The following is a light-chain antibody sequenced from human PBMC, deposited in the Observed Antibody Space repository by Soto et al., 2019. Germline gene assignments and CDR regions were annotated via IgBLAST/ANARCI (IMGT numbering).Light chain of an antibody. CDR3: SSYTSNNTHV. J-gene: IGLJ1*01. CDR2: DVS. V-gene: IGLV2-14*03. Sequence: QSALAQPASVSGSPGQSITISCTGTSSDVGGFNYVSWYQQYPGKAPKLLIYDVSNRPSGVSNRFSGSKSGNTASLTISGLQAEDEADYYCSSYTSNNTHVFGTGTEVTVL. CDR1: SSDVGGFNY.